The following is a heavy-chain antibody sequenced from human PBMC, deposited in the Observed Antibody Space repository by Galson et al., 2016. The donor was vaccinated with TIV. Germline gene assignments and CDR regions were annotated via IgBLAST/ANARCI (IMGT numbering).Heavy chain of an antibody. J-gene: IGHJ6*02. V-gene: IGHV4-38-2*02. CDR2: IYHTGST. CDR1: GYSIGSGYY. Sequence: SETLSLTCTVSGYSIGSGYYWGWIRQPPGKGLEWIGNIYHTGSTYSNPSLRSRLTMSVDTSKNQFSLILNSVTAADTAVYYCARDCTSTTCHIYYYGMDVWGQGTTVTVSS. D-gene: IGHD2-2*02. CDR3: ARDCTSTTCHIYYYGMDV.